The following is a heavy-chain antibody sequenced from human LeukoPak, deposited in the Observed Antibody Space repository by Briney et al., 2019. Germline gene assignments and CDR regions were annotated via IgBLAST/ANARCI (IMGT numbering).Heavy chain of an antibody. V-gene: IGHV1-2*02. J-gene: IGHJ4*02. Sequence: ASVKVSCKASGYTFTGYYMHWVRQAPGQGLEWMGWINPNSGGTNYAQKFQGRVTMTRDTSISTAYMELSRLRSDDTAVYYCAREYCLGGKCWDPDYWGQGTLVTVSS. CDR3: AREYCLGGKCWDPDY. CDR1: GYTFTGYY. CDR2: INPNSGGT. D-gene: IGHD2-15*01.